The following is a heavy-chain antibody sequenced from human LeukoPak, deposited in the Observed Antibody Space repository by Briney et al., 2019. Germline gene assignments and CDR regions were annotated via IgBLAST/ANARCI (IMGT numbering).Heavy chain of an antibody. CDR3: AKGHSSGWYPFDY. CDR1: GFTFSSYA. Sequence: PGGSLRLSCAASGFTFSSYAMSWVRQAPGKGLEWVSAISESGGNTYYADSVKGRFTISRDNSKNTLYLQMNSLRAEDTAVYYCAKGHSSGWYPFDYWGQGTLVTVSS. V-gene: IGHV3-23*01. D-gene: IGHD6-19*01. J-gene: IGHJ4*02. CDR2: ISESGGNT.